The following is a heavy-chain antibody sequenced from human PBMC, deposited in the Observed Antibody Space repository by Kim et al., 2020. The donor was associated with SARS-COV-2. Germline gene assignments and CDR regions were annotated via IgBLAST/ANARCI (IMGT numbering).Heavy chain of an antibody. D-gene: IGHD3-22*01. CDR2: INPNSGGT. CDR1: GYTFTGYY. CDR3: VYYYDSSGYYYGMADAFDI. J-gene: IGHJ3*02. Sequence: ASVKVSCKASGYTFTGYYMHWVRQAPGQGLEWMGRINPNSGGTNYAQKFQGRVTMTRDTSISTAYMELSRLRSDDTAVYYCVYYYDSSGYYYGMADAFDIWGQGTMVTVSS. V-gene: IGHV1-2*06.